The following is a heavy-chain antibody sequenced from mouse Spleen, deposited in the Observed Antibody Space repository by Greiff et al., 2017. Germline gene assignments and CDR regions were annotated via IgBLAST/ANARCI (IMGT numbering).Heavy chain of an antibody. D-gene: IGHD2-10*01. J-gene: IGHJ2*01. CDR2: IYPGGGYT. CDR1: GYTFTNYW. CDR3: ARRTYYGKALYYFDY. Sequence: QVQLKQSGAELVRPGTSVKMSCKASGYTFTNYWIGWAKQRPGHGLEWIGDIYPGGGYTNYNEKFKGKATLTADKSSSTAYMQFSSLTSEDSAIYYCARRTYYGKALYYFDYWGQGTTLTVSS. V-gene: IGHV1-63*01.